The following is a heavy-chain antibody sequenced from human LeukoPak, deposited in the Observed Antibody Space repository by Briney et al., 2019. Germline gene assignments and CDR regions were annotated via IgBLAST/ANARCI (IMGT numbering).Heavy chain of an antibody. V-gene: IGHV4-4*07. J-gene: IGHJ4*02. CDR1: GGSFSSYY. Sequence: KSSETLSLTCTVFGGSFSSYYWSWIRQPAGKGLEWIGCIYTSGSTNYSPSLKSRVTMSVDTSKNQFSLNLSSVTAADTAVYYCAIVYCSSTSCLFDYWGQGTLVTVSS. CDR2: IYTSGST. CDR3: AIVYCSSTSCLFDY. D-gene: IGHD2-2*01.